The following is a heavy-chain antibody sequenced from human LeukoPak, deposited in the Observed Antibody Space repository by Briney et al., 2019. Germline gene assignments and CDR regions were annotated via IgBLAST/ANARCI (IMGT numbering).Heavy chain of an antibody. CDR2: IYYSGST. J-gene: IGHJ3*02. CDR1: GGSISSYY. V-gene: IGHV4-59*01. Sequence: SETLSLTCTVSGGSISSYYWNWIRRPPGKGLEWIGYIYYSGSTNYNPSLKSRVTMSVDTSKNQFSLKLSSVTAADTAVYYCARGFNGWYGSNAFDIWGQGTMVTVSS. CDR3: ARGFNGWYGSNAFDI. D-gene: IGHD6-19*01.